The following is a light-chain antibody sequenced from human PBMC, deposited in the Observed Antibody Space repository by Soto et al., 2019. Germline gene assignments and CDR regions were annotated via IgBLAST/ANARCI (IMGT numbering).Light chain of an antibody. J-gene: IGKJ3*01. V-gene: IGKV1-27*01. CDR3: QKYSSVPV. CDR1: QGSRNF. CDR2: AAS. Sequence: DIPMTQSPTSLSASVGDGVTITCRASQGSRNFVAWYQQKPGKAPKLLIYAASTLQSGVPSRFSGSGSGTDFTLTINSLQPEDVATYSCQKYSSVPVFGPGTKVEIK.